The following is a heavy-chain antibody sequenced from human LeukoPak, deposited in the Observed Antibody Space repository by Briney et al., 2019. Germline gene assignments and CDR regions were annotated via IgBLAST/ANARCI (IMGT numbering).Heavy chain of an antibody. CDR2: MNPNSGNT. CDR3: ARGLLQDIVLMVYAIPAFDI. J-gene: IGHJ3*02. D-gene: IGHD2-8*01. Sequence: RASVKVSSKASGYTFTSYDINWVRQATGQGLEWMGWMNPNSGNTGYAQKFQGRVTMTRNTSISTAYMELSSLRSEDTAVYYCARGLLQDIVLMVYAIPAFDIWGQGTMVTLSS. CDR1: GYTFTSYD. V-gene: IGHV1-8*01.